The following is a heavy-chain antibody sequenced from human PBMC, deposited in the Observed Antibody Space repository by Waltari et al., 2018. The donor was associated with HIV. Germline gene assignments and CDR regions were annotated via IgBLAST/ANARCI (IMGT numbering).Heavy chain of an antibody. CDR2: INAADGCA. Sequence: QVQLIQPEIEMRKPGTSVRLSCQASGFILNDHYIHWVRQCPRQRFEWVAVINAADGCASSAQKFQSRLTLTRDLFTGSIHLDLMSLRSEDTAVYFCTRAGLGGLIQDFDIWGRGT. CDR3: TRAGLGGLIQDFDI. CDR1: GFILNDHY. J-gene: IGHJ4*02. D-gene: IGHD3-3*01. V-gene: IGHV1-46*02.